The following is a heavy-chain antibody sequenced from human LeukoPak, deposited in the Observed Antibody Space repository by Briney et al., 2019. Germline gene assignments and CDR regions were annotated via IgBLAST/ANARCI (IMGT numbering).Heavy chain of an antibody. D-gene: IGHD1-26*01. CDR2: IDPNTGGT. Sequence: ATVKVSCKTSGYTFTNYYIHWVRQAPGQGLEWMGRIDPNTGGTKSAKNFQGRVTMTRDTSISTAYMALSGLRSDDTAVYYCASLYDIVGTTVDYWGQGTLVTVSS. V-gene: IGHV1-2*06. J-gene: IGHJ4*02. CDR1: GYTFTNYY. CDR3: ASLYDIVGTTVDY.